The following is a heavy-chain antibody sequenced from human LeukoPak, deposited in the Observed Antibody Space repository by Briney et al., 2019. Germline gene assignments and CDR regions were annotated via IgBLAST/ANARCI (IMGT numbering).Heavy chain of an antibody. Sequence: ASVKVSCKTSGSTFPTYGITWVRQAPGRGLGWMEWSSPNNGNRNYAQKFQGRVTMTTDTSTATAYMELRSLRSDDTAVYYCARGYYCTHGVCYGGDFDNWGQGTLVTVSS. J-gene: IGHJ4*02. CDR3: ARGYYCTHGVCYGGDFDN. CDR1: GSTFPTYG. V-gene: IGHV1-18*01. CDR2: SSPNNGNR. D-gene: IGHD2-8*01.